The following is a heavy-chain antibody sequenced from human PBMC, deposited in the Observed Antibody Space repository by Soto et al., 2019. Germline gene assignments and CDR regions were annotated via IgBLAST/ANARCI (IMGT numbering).Heavy chain of an antibody. CDR1: NGSFSDYF. J-gene: IGHJ4*02. D-gene: IGHD6-19*01. CDR3: ARGKSSGPLYYFDT. CDR2: IKESGFA. Sequence: QVHLQQWGAVLLKPSETLSLTCGVYNGSFSDYFWNWIRQPPGKGLEWIGEIKESGFATYNPSLKRRVTTSVDTANNQVSLKVTSVTAADTAVYYCARGKSSGPLYYFDTWGQGTLVTGSS. V-gene: IGHV4-34*01.